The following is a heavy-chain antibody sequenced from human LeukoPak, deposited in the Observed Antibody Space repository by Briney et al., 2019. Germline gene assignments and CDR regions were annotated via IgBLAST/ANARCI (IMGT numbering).Heavy chain of an antibody. V-gene: IGHV3-23*01. CDR1: GFTFSSRDW. CDR3: ARAGGYCSGGSCYPAFDY. Sequence: PGGSLRLSCVASGFTFSSRDWMTWVRQAPGKGLEWVSAISGSGGSTYYADSVKGRFTISRDNSKNTLYLQMNSLRAEDTAVYYCARAGGYCSGGSCYPAFDYWGQGTLVTVSS. D-gene: IGHD2-15*01. J-gene: IGHJ4*02. CDR2: ISGSGGST.